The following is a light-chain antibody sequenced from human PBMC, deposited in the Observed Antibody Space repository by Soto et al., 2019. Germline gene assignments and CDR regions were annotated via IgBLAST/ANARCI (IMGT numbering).Light chain of an antibody. V-gene: IGLV1-40*01. J-gene: IGLJ2*01. Sequence: QLVLTQPPSVSGAPGQRVTISCTGSNSNIGAGYDVHWYQQLPGTAPKLLIYGNSNRPSGVPDRFSGSKSGTSASLAITGLQAEYEADYYCQSYDTSLSGFVVFGGGTKLTVL. CDR3: QSYDTSLSGFVV. CDR2: GNS. CDR1: NSNIGAGYD.